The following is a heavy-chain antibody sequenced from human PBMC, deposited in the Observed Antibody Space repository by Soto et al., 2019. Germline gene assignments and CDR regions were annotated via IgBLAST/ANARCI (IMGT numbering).Heavy chain of an antibody. J-gene: IGHJ4*02. CDR1: GGSISSYY. CDR3: GRGKDYYQRGGYFDY. D-gene: IGHD1-26*01. V-gene: IGHV4-59*01. Sequence: SETLSLTCTVSGGSISSYYWSWIRQPPGKGLEWIGYIYYSGSANYNPSLKSRVTIAVDTSKNQFSLKLSSVTAADPAVYYCGRGKDYYQRGGYFDYWGQGTLVTVSS. CDR2: IYYSGSA.